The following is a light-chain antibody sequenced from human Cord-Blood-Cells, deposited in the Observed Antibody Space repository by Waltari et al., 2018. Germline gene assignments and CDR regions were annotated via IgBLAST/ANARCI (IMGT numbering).Light chain of an antibody. J-gene: IGLJ2*01. Sequence: SYELTQPPSVSVSPGQTASITCSGEKLGDKYACWYQQKPGQSPVLVIYQDSKRPSGNPERFSGSNSGNTATLTISGTQAMDEADYYCQAWDSSTVVFGGGTELTVL. V-gene: IGLV3-1*01. CDR3: QAWDSSTVV. CDR2: QDS. CDR1: KLGDKY.